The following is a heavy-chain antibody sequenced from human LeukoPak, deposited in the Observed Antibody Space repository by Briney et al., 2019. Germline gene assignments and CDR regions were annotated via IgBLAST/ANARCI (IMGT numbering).Heavy chain of an antibody. D-gene: IGHD1-26*01. CDR1: GFTFSSYS. J-gene: IGHJ4*02. Sequence: PGGSLRLSCAASGFTFSSYSMNWVRQAPGKGLEWISSISSSSSYIYYADSVKGRFTISRDNAKNSLYLQMNSLRAEDTAVYYCASHPSGSSGHYWGQGTLVTVSS. CDR3: ASHPSGSSGHY. CDR2: ISSSSSYI. V-gene: IGHV3-21*01.